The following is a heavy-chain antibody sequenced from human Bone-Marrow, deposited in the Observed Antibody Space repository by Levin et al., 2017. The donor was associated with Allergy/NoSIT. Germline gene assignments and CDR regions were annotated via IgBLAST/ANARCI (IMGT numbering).Heavy chain of an antibody. J-gene: IGHJ4*02. V-gene: IGHV3-30*18. CDR1: GFTFSSYG. D-gene: IGHD6-6*01. CDR2: ISYDGSNK. Sequence: PGGSLRLSCAASGFTFSSYGMHWVRQAPGKGLEWVAVISYDGSNKDYADSVKGRFTISRDNSKNTLYVQMNSLRAEDTAVYYCAKGPLYSSSLYYFDYWGQGTLVTVSS. CDR3: AKGPLYSSSLYYFDY.